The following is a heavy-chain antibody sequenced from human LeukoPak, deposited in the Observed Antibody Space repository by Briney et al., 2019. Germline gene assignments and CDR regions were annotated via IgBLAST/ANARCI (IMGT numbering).Heavy chain of an antibody. D-gene: IGHD2-2*01. V-gene: IGHV3-30*02. Sequence: PGGSLRLSCAASGFTFSSYGMHWVRHAPGKGLEWVAFIRYDGSNKYYADSLKGRFTISRDNSKNTLYLQMNSLRAEDTAVYYCAIIVVVPAAIVGAFDIWGRGAMVTVSS. CDR3: AIIVVVPAAIVGAFDI. CDR2: IRYDGSNK. J-gene: IGHJ3*02. CDR1: GFTFSSYG.